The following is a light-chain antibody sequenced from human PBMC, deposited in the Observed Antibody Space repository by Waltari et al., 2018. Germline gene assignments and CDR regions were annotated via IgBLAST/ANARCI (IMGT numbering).Light chain of an antibody. Sequence: SYELTQPSSVSLSPGQTANITCPVNVPAKKYGRWLQQKPGQAPMLLIYRDNARPSGIPERFSGSSSGTTVTLTISGAHVEDEADYYCYSVSANSWVFGGGTRLTVL. V-gene: IGLV3-27*01. CDR3: YSVSANSWV. J-gene: IGLJ3*02. CDR1: VPAKKY. CDR2: RDN.